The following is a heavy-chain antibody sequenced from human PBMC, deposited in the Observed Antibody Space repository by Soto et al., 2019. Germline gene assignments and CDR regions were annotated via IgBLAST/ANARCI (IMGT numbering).Heavy chain of an antibody. CDR2: ISSSSTTV. Sequence: EVQLVQSRGGLVQPGGSLTLSCAASGFAFSGYSMNWVRQAPGKGLEWISYISSSSTTVYYADSVKGRFTISRDNAQNSLYLQLNSLVAEDTAVYYCAREPAGFDCWGQGTLVTVSS. CDR1: GFAFSGYS. J-gene: IGHJ4*02. CDR3: AREPAGFDC. V-gene: IGHV3-48*01. D-gene: IGHD2-2*01.